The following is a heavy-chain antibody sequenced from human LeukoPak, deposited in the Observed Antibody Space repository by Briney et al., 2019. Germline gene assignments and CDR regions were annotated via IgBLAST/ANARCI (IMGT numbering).Heavy chain of an antibody. D-gene: IGHD1-26*01. CDR2: ISWNSGSI. J-gene: IGHJ4*02. CDR3: ARVGIVGAPFDY. CDR1: GFTFDDYA. V-gene: IGHV3-9*01. Sequence: PGRSLRLSCAASGFTFDDYAMHWVRQAPGKGLEWVSGISWNSGSIGYADSVKGRFTISRDNAKNSLYLQMNSLRAEDTAVYYCARVGIVGAPFDYWGQGTLVTVSS.